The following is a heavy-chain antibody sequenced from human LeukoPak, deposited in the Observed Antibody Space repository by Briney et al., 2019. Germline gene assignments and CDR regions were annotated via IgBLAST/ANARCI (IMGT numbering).Heavy chain of an antibody. Sequence: PSETLSLTCAVYGGSFSGYYWSLIRQPPGKGLEWIGEINHSGSTNYNPSLKSRVTISVDTSKNQFSLKLSSVTAADTAVYYCARGGYGHILNPYYFDYWGQGTLVTVSS. J-gene: IGHJ4*02. CDR2: INHSGST. CDR1: GGSFSGYY. D-gene: IGHD5-12*01. V-gene: IGHV4-34*01. CDR3: ARGGYGHILNPYYFDY.